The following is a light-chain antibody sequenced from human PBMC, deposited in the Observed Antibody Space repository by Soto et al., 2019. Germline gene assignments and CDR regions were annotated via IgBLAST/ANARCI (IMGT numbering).Light chain of an antibody. CDR1: SSDVGGYNY. J-gene: IGLJ1*01. V-gene: IGLV2-14*01. Sequence: QSALTQPASVSGSPGQSITISCTRTSSDVGGYNYVSGYQQQAGKAPKLIIHEVSNRPSGVSNRFSGSKSGNTASLTISGLKAEDEADYYCDSYTSSRAYVFGIGTKLTVL. CDR2: EVS. CDR3: DSYTSSRAYV.